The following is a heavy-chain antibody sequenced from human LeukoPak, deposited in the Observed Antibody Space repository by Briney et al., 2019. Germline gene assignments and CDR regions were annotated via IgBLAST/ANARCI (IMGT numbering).Heavy chain of an antibody. CDR2: IYHSGST. V-gene: IGHV4-30-2*01. CDR3: ARVRGKWLHNQPLDY. D-gene: IGHD5-24*01. CDR1: GGSISSGGYS. J-gene: IGHJ4*02. Sequence: SQTLSLTCAVSGGSISSGGYSWSWIRQPPGKGLEWIGYIYHSGSTYYNPSLKSRVTISVDTSKNQFSLKLSSVTAADTAVYYCARVRGKWLHNQPLDYWGQGTLVTVSS.